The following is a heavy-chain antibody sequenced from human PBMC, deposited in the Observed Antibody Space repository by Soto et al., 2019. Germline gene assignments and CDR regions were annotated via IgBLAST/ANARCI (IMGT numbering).Heavy chain of an antibody. CDR2: INPNGGAT. D-gene: IGHD2-21*01. V-gene: IGHV1-46*01. CDR1: GYSFSSYY. CDR3: ARIYDAPDH. J-gene: IGHJ4*02. Sequence: GASVKVSCKASGYSFSSYYMIWVRQAPGQGLESMGIINPNGGATTYAQKFQGRVTVTRDTSTSTVYMELSSLRSEDTAVYYCARIYDAPDHWGQGTLVTVSS.